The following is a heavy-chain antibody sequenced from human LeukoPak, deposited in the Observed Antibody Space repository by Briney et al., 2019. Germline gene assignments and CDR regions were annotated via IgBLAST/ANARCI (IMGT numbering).Heavy chain of an antibody. CDR2: IIPIFGTA. CDR1: GGTFSSYA. Sequence: ASVKVSCKASGGTFSSYAISWVRQAPGQGLEWMGGIIPIFGTANYAQKFQGRVTITADESTSTAYMELSSLRSEDTAVYYCARASRVRGAIGWFDPWGQGTLVTVSS. D-gene: IGHD3-10*01. CDR3: ARASRVRGAIGWFDP. V-gene: IGHV1-69*13. J-gene: IGHJ5*02.